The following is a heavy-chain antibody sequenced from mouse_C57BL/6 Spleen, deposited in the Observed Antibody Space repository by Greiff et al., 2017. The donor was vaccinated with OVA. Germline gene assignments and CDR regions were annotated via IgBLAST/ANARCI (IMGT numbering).Heavy chain of an antibody. Sequence: QVQLQQSGPELVKPGASVKISCKASGYAFSSSWMNWVKQRPGKGLEWIGRIYPGDGDTNYNGKFKGKATLTADKSSSTAYMQLSSLTSEDSAVYFCAGNYVRDFDYWGQGTTLTVSS. CDR3: AGNYVRDFDY. V-gene: IGHV1-82*01. CDR2: IYPGDGDT. CDR1: GYAFSSSW. J-gene: IGHJ2*01. D-gene: IGHD2-1*01.